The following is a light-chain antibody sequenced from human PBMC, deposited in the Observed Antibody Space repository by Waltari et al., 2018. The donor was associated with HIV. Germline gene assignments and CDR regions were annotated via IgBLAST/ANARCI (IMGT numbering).Light chain of an antibody. CDR1: SSDIGAYDS. CDR3: SSYGDSLRVL. CDR2: EVT. V-gene: IGLV2-8*01. J-gene: IGLJ3*02. Sequence: QSALTQPPSASGSLGQSVTISCTGSSSDIGAYDSVSWFQQHPRSAPKLLLYEVTRRPSRVSDRFSGPRSGSTAFLTVAGLQPDDEATYFCSSYGDSLRVLFGGGTNVTVL.